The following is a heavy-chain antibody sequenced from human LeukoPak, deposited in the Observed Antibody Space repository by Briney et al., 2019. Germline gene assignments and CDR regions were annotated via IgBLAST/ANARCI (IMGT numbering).Heavy chain of an antibody. CDR3: VRLYSGYHFYMDV. CDR2: IKQDGSEK. CDR1: GFTFSSYA. D-gene: IGHD5-12*01. J-gene: IGHJ6*03. V-gene: IGHV3-7*01. Sequence: PGGSLRLSCAASGFTFSSYAMSWVRQAPGKGLEWVANIKQDGSEKYYVDSVKGRFTISRDNAKNSLYLQMNSLRAEDTAFYYCVRLYSGYHFYMDVWGKGTTVTVSS.